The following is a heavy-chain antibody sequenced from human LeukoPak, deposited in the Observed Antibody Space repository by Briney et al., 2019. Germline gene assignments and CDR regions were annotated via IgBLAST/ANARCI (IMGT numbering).Heavy chain of an antibody. CDR2: ISGSGGST. Sequence: GGSLRLSCAASGFTCSSYAMSWVRQGPGKGLEWVSAISGSGGSTYYADSVKGRFTISRDNSKNTLYLQMNSLRAEDTAVYYCAKYEWELLGYFDCWGQGTLVTVSS. V-gene: IGHV3-23*01. D-gene: IGHD1-26*01. J-gene: IGHJ4*02. CDR1: GFTCSSYA. CDR3: AKYEWELLGYFDC.